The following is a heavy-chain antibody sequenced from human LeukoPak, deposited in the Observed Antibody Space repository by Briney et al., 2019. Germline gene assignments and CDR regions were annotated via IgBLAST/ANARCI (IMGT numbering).Heavy chain of an antibody. CDR3: AKGTTYYYDSSENWFDP. D-gene: IGHD3-22*01. CDR2: VDVHGQGT. V-gene: IGHV3-74*01. Sequence: PGGSLRLSCAASGFTFSSYWMHWVRQAPGKGPVWVSRVDVHGQGTAYADSVKGRFTISRDNSKNTLYLQMNSLRAEDTAVYYCAKGTTYYYDSSENWFDPWGQGTLVTVSS. J-gene: IGHJ5*02. CDR1: GFTFSSYW.